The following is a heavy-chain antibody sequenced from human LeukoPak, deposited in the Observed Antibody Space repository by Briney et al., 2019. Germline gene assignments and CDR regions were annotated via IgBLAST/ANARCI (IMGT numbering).Heavy chain of an antibody. V-gene: IGHV3-7*03. J-gene: IGHJ6*02. D-gene: IGHD3-10*01. CDR1: GFTFSSYW. CDR2: IKQDGSEK. Sequence: PGGSLRLSCAASGFTFSSYWMSWVRQAPGKGLEWVANIKQDGSEKYYVDSVKGRFTISRDNAKNSLYLQMNSLRAEDTAVYYCAREHYGSGSYYNLRYYGMDVWGQGTTVTVSS. CDR3: AREHYGSGSYYNLRYYGMDV.